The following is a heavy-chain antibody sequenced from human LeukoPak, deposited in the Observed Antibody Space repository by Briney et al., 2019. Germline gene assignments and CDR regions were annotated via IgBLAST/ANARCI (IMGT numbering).Heavy chain of an antibody. J-gene: IGHJ4*02. CDR1: GYTFTGYY. CDR2: INPNSGGT. V-gene: IGHV1-2*02. D-gene: IGHD3-10*01. CDR3: ARNGRVRRVVKDLFEY. Sequence: ASAKVSCKASGYTFTGYYMHWVRQAPGQGLEWMGWINPNSGGTNYAQKFQGRVTMTRDTSISTAYMELSRLRSDDTAMYYCARNGRVRRVVKDLFEYWGQGTLVAVSS.